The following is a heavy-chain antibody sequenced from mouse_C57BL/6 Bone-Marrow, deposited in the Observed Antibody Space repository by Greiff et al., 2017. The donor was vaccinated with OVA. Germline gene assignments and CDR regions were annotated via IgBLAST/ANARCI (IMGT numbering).Heavy chain of an antibody. Sequence: DVHLVESGGGLVKPGGSLKLSCAASGFTFSSYTMSWVRQTPEKRLEWVATISGGGGNTYYPDSVKGRFTISRDNAKNTLYLQMSSLRSEDTALYYCARRITPFDYWGQGTTLTVSS. CDR1: GFTFSSYT. V-gene: IGHV5-9*01. D-gene: IGHD1-1*01. CDR2: ISGGGGNT. J-gene: IGHJ2*01. CDR3: ARRITPFDY.